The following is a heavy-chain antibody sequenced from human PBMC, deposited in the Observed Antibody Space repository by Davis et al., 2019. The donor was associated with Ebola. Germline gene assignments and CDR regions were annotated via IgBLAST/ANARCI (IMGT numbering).Heavy chain of an antibody. D-gene: IGHD2-15*01. V-gene: IGHV3-30*01. J-gene: IGHJ4*02. CDR1: GFTFRSHA. Sequence: GESLKISCAASGFTFRSHAMHWVRQAPGKGLEWVSLISYDETAKLYADSVKGRFTISRDNFKDSLYLQLDSLRAEDTAMYFCARGPTYCSGGSCYLYYFDYWGQGTLVTVSS. CDR2: ISYDETAK. CDR3: ARGPTYCSGGSCYLYYFDY.